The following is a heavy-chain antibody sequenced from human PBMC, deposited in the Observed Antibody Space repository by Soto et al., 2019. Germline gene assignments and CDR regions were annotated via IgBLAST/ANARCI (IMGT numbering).Heavy chain of an antibody. V-gene: IGHV1-69*13. Sequence: ASVKVSCKASGGTFSSYAISWVRQAPGQGLEWMGGIIPIFGTANYAQKFQGRVTITADESTSTAYMELSSLRSEDTAVYYCARSRIVATTPRSYYYGMDVWGQGTTVTVSS. D-gene: IGHD5-12*01. CDR1: GGTFSSYA. CDR3: ARSRIVATTPRSYYYGMDV. J-gene: IGHJ6*02. CDR2: IIPIFGTA.